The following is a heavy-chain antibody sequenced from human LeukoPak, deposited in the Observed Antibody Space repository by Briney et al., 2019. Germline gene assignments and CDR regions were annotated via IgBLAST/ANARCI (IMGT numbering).Heavy chain of an antibody. CDR3: AKDLNYDSSGPMEFDY. Sequence: GGSLGLSCAASGFTFSSYAMSWVRQAPGKGLEWVSAISGSGGSTYYADSVKGRFTISRDNSKNTLYLQMNSLRAEDTAVYYCAKDLNYDSSGPMEFDYWGQGTLVTVSS. V-gene: IGHV3-23*01. CDR2: ISGSGGST. J-gene: IGHJ4*02. CDR1: GFTFSSYA. D-gene: IGHD3-22*01.